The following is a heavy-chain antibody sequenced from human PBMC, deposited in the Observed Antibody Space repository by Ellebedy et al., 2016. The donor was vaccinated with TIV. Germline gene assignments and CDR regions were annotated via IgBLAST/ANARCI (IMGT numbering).Heavy chain of an antibody. CDR2: IYYSGST. CDR3: ARDRSYASGSY. V-gene: IGHV4-61*01. J-gene: IGHJ4*02. CDR1: GGSVNSGSYY. Sequence: SETLSLXXTVSGGSVNSGSYYWSWIRQPPGKGLEWIGYIYYSGSTTYNPSLKSRVTMSLDTSKNQFSLKLSSVTAADTAVYYCARDRSYASGSYWGQGILVTVSS. D-gene: IGHD3-10*01.